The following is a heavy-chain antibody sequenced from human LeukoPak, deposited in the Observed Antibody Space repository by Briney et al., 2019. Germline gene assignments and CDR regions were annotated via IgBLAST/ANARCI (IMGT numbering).Heavy chain of an antibody. V-gene: IGHV4-34*01. CDR2: INHSGST. Sequence: SETLSLTCAVYGGSYIPYYWSWIRQPPGKGLEWIGEINHSGSTNYNPSLKSRVTISVDTSKNQFSLRLSSVTAADTAVYYCARGGFYCGGDCYVDYWGQGTLVTVSS. D-gene: IGHD2-21*02. CDR3: ARGGFYCGGDCYVDY. J-gene: IGHJ4*02. CDR1: GGSYIPYY.